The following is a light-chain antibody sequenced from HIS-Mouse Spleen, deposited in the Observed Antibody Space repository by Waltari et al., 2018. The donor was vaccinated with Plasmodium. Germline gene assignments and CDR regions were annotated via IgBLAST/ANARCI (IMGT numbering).Light chain of an antibody. CDR3: SSYTSSSTLV. CDR1: SSDVGCYNY. CDR2: DVS. Sequence: QSALTQPASVSGSPGQSITISCTGTSSDVGCYNYVSWYQQHPRKAPKLMIYDVSNRPSGVSNRFSGSKSGNTASLTISGLQAEDEADYYCSSYTSSSTLVFGGGTKLTVL. V-gene: IGLV2-14*03. J-gene: IGLJ2*01.